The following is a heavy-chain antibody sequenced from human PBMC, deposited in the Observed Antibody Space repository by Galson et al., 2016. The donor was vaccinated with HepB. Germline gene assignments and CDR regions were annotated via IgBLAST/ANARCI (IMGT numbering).Heavy chain of an antibody. J-gene: IGHJ6*02. CDR1: GYSFTTYW. CDR3: ARKSYYYYGMDV. V-gene: IGHV5-10-1*01. CDR2: IDPSDSET. Sequence: QSGAEVKKPGESLRISCKGSGYSFTTYWISWVRQMPGKGLGWMGRIDPSDSETNYSPSFQGHVTISADKSISTAYLQWSSLKASDTAMYYCARKSYYYYGMDVWGQGTTVTVSS.